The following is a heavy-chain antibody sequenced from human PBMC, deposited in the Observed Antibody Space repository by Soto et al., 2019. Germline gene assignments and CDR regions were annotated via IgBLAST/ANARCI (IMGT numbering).Heavy chain of an antibody. V-gene: IGHV3-74*01. Sequence: EVQLVESGGGLVQPGGSLRLSCAASGFTFSSYWMHWVRQAPGKGLVWVSRINSDGSSTSYADSVKGRFTISRDNDKYSLYQQKISLRAAEKAVDYCARDLSWLQYYYYYGMDVWGQGTTVTVSS. D-gene: IGHD3-22*01. CDR2: INSDGSST. CDR1: GFTFSSYW. CDR3: ARDLSWLQYYYYYGMDV. J-gene: IGHJ6*02.